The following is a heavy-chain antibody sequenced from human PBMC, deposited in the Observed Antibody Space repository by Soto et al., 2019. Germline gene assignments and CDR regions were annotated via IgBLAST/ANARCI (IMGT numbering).Heavy chain of an antibody. CDR3: ARHNGPLYVGYYYDMDV. CDR1: GGSINHYY. V-gene: IGHV4-39*01. Sequence: PSETLSLTCTVSGGSINHYYWGWIRQPPGKGLEWIGSIYYSGYTYYNPSLKSRATISVDTSKNQFSLKLSSVTAADTAVYYCARHNGPLYVGYYYDMDVWGQGTTVTVSS. J-gene: IGHJ6*02. CDR2: IYYSGYT. D-gene: IGHD3-16*01.